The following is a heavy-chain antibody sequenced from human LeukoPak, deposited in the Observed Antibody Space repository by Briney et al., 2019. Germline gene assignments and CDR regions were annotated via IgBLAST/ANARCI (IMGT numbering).Heavy chain of an antibody. V-gene: IGHV3-23*01. Sequence: GGSLRLSCAASGFTFNNYTMSWVRQAPGKGLEWVSTISIKGDRTYYVDSVKGRFTISRDNSNSTLFLQMNSLGAEDTAIYYCVKKGTVVTPGLYFDYWGQGILVTVSS. CDR3: VKKGTVVTPGLYFDY. CDR1: GFTFNNYT. D-gene: IGHD4-23*01. J-gene: IGHJ4*02. CDR2: ISIKGDRT.